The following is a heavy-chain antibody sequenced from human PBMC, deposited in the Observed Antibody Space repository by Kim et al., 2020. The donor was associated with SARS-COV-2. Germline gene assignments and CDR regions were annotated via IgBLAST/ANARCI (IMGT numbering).Heavy chain of an antibody. CDR3: ARQGGAVAGTIDY. V-gene: IGHV4-39*01. Sequence: SETLSLTCTVSGGSISSSSYYWGWIRQPPGKGLEWIGSIYYSGSTYYNPSLKSRVTISVDTSKNQFSLKLSSVTAADTAVYYCARQGGAVAGTIDYWGQG. D-gene: IGHD6-19*01. J-gene: IGHJ4*02. CDR2: IYYSGST. CDR1: GGSISSSSYY.